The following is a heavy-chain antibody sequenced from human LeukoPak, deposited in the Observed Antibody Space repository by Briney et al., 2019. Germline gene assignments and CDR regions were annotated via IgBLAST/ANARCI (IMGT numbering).Heavy chain of an antibody. CDR2: IRYDGSNK. V-gene: IGHV3-30*02. CDR3: AKSTDYYGSGSYFDY. CDR1: GFTFSSYG. Sequence: PGGSLRLSCAASGFTFSSYGMHWVRQAPGKGLEWVAFIRYDGSNKYYADSVKGRFTIPRDNSKNTLYLQMNSLRAEDTAVYYCAKSTDYYGSGSYFDYWGQGTLVTVSS. J-gene: IGHJ4*02. D-gene: IGHD3-10*01.